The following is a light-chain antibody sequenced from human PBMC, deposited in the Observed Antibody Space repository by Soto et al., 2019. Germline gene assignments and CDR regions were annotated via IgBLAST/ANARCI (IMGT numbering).Light chain of an antibody. CDR1: TSDVGGYNY. V-gene: IGLV2-11*01. J-gene: IGLJ1*01. CDR3: CSYAGSYAYV. Sequence: QSALTQPRSVSGSAGQSVTISCTGTTSDVGGYNYVSWYQQHPGKAPKLMIYDVNKRPSGVPDRFSGSKSGNTASLAISGLQTEDEADYYCCSYAGSYAYVFGTGTKVTV. CDR2: DVN.